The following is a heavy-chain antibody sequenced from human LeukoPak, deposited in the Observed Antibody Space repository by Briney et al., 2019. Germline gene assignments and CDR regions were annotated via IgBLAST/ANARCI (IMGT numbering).Heavy chain of an antibody. CDR3: ASSSSWYSEYFQH. CDR2: IYYSGNS. CDR1: GGSVSSNSFY. V-gene: IGHV4-61*01. Sequence: SETLSLTCTVSGGSVSSNSFYWTWIRQPPGKGLEWIGYIYYSGNSNYNPSLKSRVTISVDTSKNQFSLKLSSVTAADTAVYYCASSSSWYSEYFQHWGQGTLVTVSS. D-gene: IGHD6-13*01. J-gene: IGHJ1*01.